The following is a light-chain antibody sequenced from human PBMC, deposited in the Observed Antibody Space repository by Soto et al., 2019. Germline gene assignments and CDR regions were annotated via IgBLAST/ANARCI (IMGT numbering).Light chain of an antibody. V-gene: IGKV3-20*01. CDR3: QQYGSSPLT. CDR1: QSVNSNY. Sequence: EIVLTQSPGTLSLSPGERATLSCRASQSVNSNYLAWYQQKPGQAPRLLIYGASSRATGIPDRFSGSGSGTDFPLPISRLEPEDLAVYYCQQYGSSPLTFGPGTKVDIK. CDR2: GAS. J-gene: IGKJ3*01.